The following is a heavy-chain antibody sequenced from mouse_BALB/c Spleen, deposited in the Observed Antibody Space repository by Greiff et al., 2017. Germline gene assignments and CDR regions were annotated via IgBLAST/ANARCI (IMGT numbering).Heavy chain of an antibody. V-gene: IGHV1S137*01. J-gene: IGHJ2*01. D-gene: IGHD1-1*02. CDR2: ISTYYGDA. CDR3: ARGGKRGLDY. Sequence: QVQLKQSGAELVRPGVSVKISCKGSGYTFTDYAMHWVKQSHAKSLEWIGVISTYYGDASYNQKFKGKATMTVDKSSSTAYMELARLTSEDSAIYYCARGGKRGLDYWGQGTTLTVSS. CDR1: GYTFTDYA.